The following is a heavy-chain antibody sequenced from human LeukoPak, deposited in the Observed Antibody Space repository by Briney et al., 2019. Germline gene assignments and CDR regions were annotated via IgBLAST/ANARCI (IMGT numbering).Heavy chain of an antibody. J-gene: IGHJ6*02. CDR2: ISSSSSTI. D-gene: IGHD5-18*01. CDR3: ASHRGYSYGFLGGYYYYGMDV. Sequence: PGGSLRLSCAASGFTFSSYGMNWVRQAPGKGLERVSYISSSSSTIYYADSVKGRFTISRDNAKNSLYLQMNSLRDEDTAVYYCASHRGYSYGFLGGYYYYGMDVWGQGTTVTVSS. V-gene: IGHV3-48*02. CDR1: GFTFSSYG.